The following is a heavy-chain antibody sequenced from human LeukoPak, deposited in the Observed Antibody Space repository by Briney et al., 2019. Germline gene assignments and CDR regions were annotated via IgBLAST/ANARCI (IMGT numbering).Heavy chain of an antibody. J-gene: IGHJ4*02. CDR3: ARQKAYYDILTGYYTANFDY. Sequence: PSETLSLTCTVSGGSISSSSYYWGWIRQPPGKGLEWIGYIYYSGSTNYNPSLKSRVTISVDTSKNQFSLKLSSVTAADTAVYYCARQKAYYDILTGYYTANFDYWGQGTLVTVSS. V-gene: IGHV4-61*05. D-gene: IGHD3-9*01. CDR1: GGSISSSSYY. CDR2: IYYSGST.